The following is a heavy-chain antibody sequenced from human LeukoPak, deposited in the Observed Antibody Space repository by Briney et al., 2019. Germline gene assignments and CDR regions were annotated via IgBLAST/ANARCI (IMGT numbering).Heavy chain of an antibody. CDR3: ARAGEIAAAGTLYNWVDP. J-gene: IGHJ5*02. V-gene: IGHV1-2*02. CDR2: INPDSGGT. D-gene: IGHD6-13*01. Sequence: ASVKVSCKASGYTFTGYYMHWVRQAPGQGLEWVGWINPDSGGTNYAQKFQGRVTMTRGTSIRTAYMELSRLRSDDTAVYYCARAGEIAAAGTLYNWVDPWGQGTLVTVSS. CDR1: GYTFTGYY.